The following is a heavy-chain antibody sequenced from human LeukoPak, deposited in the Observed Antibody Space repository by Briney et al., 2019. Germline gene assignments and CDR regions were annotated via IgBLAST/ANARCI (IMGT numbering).Heavy chain of an antibody. CDR3: AKSPAGTSLYYYYYMDV. V-gene: IGHV3-48*01. CDR1: GLTFSSFG. J-gene: IGHJ6*03. Sequence: GGSLRLSGAASGLTFSSFGMNWVRPAPGKGLDWASYISSSGKTINYADSVKGRFTISRDNSKNTLYLQMNSLRAEDTAVYYCAKSPAGTSLYYYYYMDVWGKGTTVTVSS. D-gene: IGHD2-2*01. CDR2: ISSSGKTI.